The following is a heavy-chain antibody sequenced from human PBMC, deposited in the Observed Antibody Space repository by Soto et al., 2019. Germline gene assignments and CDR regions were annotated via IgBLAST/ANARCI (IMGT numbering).Heavy chain of an antibody. Sequence: GGSLRLSCAASGFTFSSYWMSWVRQAPGKGLEWVANIKQDGSEKYYVDSVKGRFTISRDNAKNSLYLQMNSLRAEDTVVYYCARELWFGELFPYYFDYWGQGTLVTVSS. J-gene: IGHJ4*02. D-gene: IGHD3-10*01. CDR3: ARELWFGELFPYYFDY. CDR1: GFTFSSYW. CDR2: IKQDGSEK. V-gene: IGHV3-7*03.